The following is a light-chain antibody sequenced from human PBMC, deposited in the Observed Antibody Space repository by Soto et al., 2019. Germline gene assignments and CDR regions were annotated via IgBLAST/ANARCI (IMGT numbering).Light chain of an antibody. CDR1: QSISSY. V-gene: IGKV1-39*01. J-gene: IGKJ2*01. CDR3: PQSYSTPYT. Sequence: DIPMTQSPSSLSASVGDRVTITCRASQSISSYLNWYQQKPGKAPKLLIYAASSLQSGVPSRFSDSGSGTDFTLTISSLQPEDFATYYCPQSYSTPYTFGQGTKLEIK. CDR2: AAS.